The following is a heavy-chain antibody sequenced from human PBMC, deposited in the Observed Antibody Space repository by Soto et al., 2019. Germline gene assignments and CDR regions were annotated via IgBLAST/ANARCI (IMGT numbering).Heavy chain of an antibody. CDR2: IWYDGSNK. Sequence: QVQLVESGGGVVQPGRSLRLSCAASGFTFSSYGMHWVRQAPGKGLEWVAVIWYDGSNKYYADSVKGRFTISRDNSKQTLYLQMNSLRGEDTAVYYCAREIGITMIVAGPLENAFDIWGQGTMVTVSA. CDR1: GFTFSSYG. J-gene: IGHJ3*02. V-gene: IGHV3-33*01. D-gene: IGHD3-22*01. CDR3: AREIGITMIVAGPLENAFDI.